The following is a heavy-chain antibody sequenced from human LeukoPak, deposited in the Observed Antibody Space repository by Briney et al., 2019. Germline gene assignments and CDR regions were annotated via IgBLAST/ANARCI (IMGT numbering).Heavy chain of an antibody. D-gene: IGHD3-10*01. J-gene: IGHJ4*02. CDR2: INPSGGST. Sequence: ASVKVSCKVSGYTLTELSMHWVRQAPGQGLEWMGIINPSGGSTSYAQKFQGRVTMTRDTSTSTVYMELSSLRSEDTAVYYCAAGYGSFDYWGQGTLVTVSS. CDR1: GYTLTELS. CDR3: AAGYGSFDY. V-gene: IGHV1-46*01.